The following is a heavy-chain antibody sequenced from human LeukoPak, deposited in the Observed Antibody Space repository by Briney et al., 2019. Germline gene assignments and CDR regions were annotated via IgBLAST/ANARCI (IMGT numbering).Heavy chain of an antibody. J-gene: IGHJ4*02. Sequence: PGGSLRLSCAASGFTFSSFPMSWVRQPPGKGLVWVSRIKDDGTTNYADSVKGRFTISRDNAKNTVYLQMNSLRAEDTAVYYCVRAADSGGWGQGTLVTVSS. CDR2: IKDDGTT. CDR3: VRAADSGG. D-gene: IGHD2-21*01. V-gene: IGHV3-74*01. CDR1: GFTFSSFP.